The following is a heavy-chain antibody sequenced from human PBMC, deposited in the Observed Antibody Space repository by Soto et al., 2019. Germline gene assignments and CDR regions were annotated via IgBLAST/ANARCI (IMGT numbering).Heavy chain of an antibody. CDR3: ARGSGYDY. V-gene: IGHV4-34*01. Sequence: PSETLSLTCTVSGGSISSYYWSWIRQPPGKGLEWIGEINHSGSTNYNPSLKSRVTISVDTSKNQFSLKLSSVTAAETAVYYCARGSGYDYWGQGTLVTVSS. D-gene: IGHD5-12*01. J-gene: IGHJ4*02. CDR2: INHSGST. CDR1: GGSISSYY.